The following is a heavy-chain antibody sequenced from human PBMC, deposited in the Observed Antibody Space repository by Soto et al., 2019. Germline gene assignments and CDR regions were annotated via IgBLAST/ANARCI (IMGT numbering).Heavy chain of an antibody. CDR2: ISYDGSNK. J-gene: IGHJ6*02. D-gene: IGHD4-17*01. Sequence: QVQLVESGGGVVQPGRSLRLSCAASGFTFSSYAMHWVRQAPGKGLEWVAVISYDGSNKYYADSVKGRFTISRDNSKNTLYLQMNSLRAEDTAVHYCARTPYGDYDYGMDVWGQGTTVTVSS. CDR1: GFTFSSYA. CDR3: ARTPYGDYDYGMDV. V-gene: IGHV3-30-3*01.